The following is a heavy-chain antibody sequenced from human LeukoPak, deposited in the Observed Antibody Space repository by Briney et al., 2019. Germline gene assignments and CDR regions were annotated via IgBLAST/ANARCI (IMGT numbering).Heavy chain of an antibody. D-gene: IGHD6-19*01. Sequence: SETLSLTCTVSGGSISSYYWSWIRQPPGKGLEWIGYIYYSGSTNYNPSLKSRVTISVDTSKNQFSLKLSSVTAADTAMYYCASQSGYSSGWYPVWGQGTLVTVSS. J-gene: IGHJ4*02. CDR2: IYYSGST. CDR1: GGSISSYY. CDR3: ASQSGYSSGWYPV. V-gene: IGHV4-59*08.